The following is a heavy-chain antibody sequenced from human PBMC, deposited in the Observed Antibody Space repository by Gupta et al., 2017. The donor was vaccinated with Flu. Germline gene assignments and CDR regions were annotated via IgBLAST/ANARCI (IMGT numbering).Heavy chain of an antibody. J-gene: IGHJ4*02. D-gene: IGHD3-22*01. V-gene: IGHV3-49*03. Sequence: DVQLVESGGDLVQPGRSLRLSCTGSAFTFSDYAVSWFRQAPGRGLEWVGVIRSNVFDGTAGYAASVEGRFTISRDDFKRIIYLQMSSLKSEDTAVYFCARAPFYYATSGYYFDLWGQGTLVTVSS. CDR2: IRSNVFDGTA. CDR1: AFTFSDYA. CDR3: ARAPFYYATSGYYFDL.